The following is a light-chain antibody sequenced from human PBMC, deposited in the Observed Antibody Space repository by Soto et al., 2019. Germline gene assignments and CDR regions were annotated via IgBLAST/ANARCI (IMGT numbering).Light chain of an antibody. Sequence: ELVMTQSPATLSVAPGERATLSCRASQSISTFLAWYQQKPGQAPRLLIYGASTRATGIPARFSGSGSGTEFTLTISSLQSEDFAVYYCQQRSNWPPITFGQGTRLEI. J-gene: IGKJ5*01. CDR1: QSISTF. CDR3: QQRSNWPPIT. CDR2: GAS. V-gene: IGKV3-15*01.